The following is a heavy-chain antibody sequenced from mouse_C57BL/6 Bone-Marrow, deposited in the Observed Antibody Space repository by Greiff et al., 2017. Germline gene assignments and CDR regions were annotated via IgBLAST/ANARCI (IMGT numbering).Heavy chain of an antibody. CDR3: TRDLDYGSSFYWYFDV. Sequence: EVQLQESGEGLVKPGGSLKLSCAASGFTFSSYAMSWVRQTPEKRLEWVAYISSGGDYIYYADTVKGRFTISRDNARNTLYLQMSSLKSEDTAMFYCTRDLDYGSSFYWYFDVWGTGTTVTVSS. D-gene: IGHD1-1*01. V-gene: IGHV5-9-1*02. J-gene: IGHJ1*03. CDR1: GFTFSSYA. CDR2: ISSGGDYI.